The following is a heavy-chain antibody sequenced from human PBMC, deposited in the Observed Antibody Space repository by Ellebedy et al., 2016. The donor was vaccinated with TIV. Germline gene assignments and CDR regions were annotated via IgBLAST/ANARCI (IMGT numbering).Heavy chain of an antibody. J-gene: IGHJ4*02. CDR3: EKGSGNFRGIDC. CDR2: VSGNGGDT. D-gene: IGHD1-26*01. Sequence: GESLKISCSASGFTFSIYPMHWVRQAPGKGLEYVSAVSGNGGDTSYADSVKGRFTISRDNSKNTVYLQMSSLRPEDRAVYYCEKGSGNFRGIDCWGQGTLVTVSS. V-gene: IGHV3-64D*06. CDR1: GFTFSIYP.